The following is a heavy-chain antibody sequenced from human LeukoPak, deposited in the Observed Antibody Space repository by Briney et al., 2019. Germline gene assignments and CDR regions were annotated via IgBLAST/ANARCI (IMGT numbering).Heavy chain of an antibody. D-gene: IGHD6-19*01. Sequence: QPGRSLRLSCAASGFSFSNYGMHWFRQAPGKGLEWVAVISYDGSNKYYPDSVKGRFTISRDNAKNTLFLQMSSLRAEDTAVYYCAHQGAYSSGWDYFDYWGQGTLVTVSS. V-gene: IGHV3-30*03. J-gene: IGHJ4*02. CDR2: ISYDGSNK. CDR3: AHQGAYSSGWDYFDY. CDR1: GFSFSNYG.